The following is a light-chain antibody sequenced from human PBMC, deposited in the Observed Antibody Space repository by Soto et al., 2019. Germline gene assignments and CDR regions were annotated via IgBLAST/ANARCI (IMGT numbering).Light chain of an antibody. CDR3: SSYTSGSTRV. CDR1: SSDVGGYNY. Sequence: QSALTQPASVSGSPGQSITISCTGTSSDVGGYNYVSWYQQHPGKVPKLMIYEVTNRPSGVSNRFSGSKSGNTASLTISELQAEDEADYYCSSYTSGSTRVFGGGTKVTVL. V-gene: IGLV2-14*01. J-gene: IGLJ3*02. CDR2: EVT.